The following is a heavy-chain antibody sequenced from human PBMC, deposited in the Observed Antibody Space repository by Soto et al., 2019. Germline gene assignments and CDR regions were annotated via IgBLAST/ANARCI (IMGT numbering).Heavy chain of an antibody. CDR2: IYYSGST. CDR1: GCSISSYY. Sequence: SVTLSLTCPFSGCSISSYYVSLLRQPPGKGLEWIGYIYYSGSTNYNPSLKSRVTISVDTSKNQFSLKLSSVTAADTAVYYCARAYYDSSGYYDGGIHDYWGQGTLVTVSS. CDR3: ARAYYDSSGYYDGGIHDY. J-gene: IGHJ4*02. D-gene: IGHD3-22*01. V-gene: IGHV4-59*01.